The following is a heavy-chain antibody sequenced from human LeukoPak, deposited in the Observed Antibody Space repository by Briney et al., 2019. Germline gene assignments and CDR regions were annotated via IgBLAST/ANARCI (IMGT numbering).Heavy chain of an antibody. CDR2: IIPIFGTA. D-gene: IGHD6-13*01. Sequence: SVKVSCKASGGTFSSYAISWVRQAPGQELEWMGGIIPIFGTANYAQKFQGRVTITADESTSTAYMELSSLRSEDTAVYYCARAPGAAAGGYYFDYWGQGTLVTVSS. V-gene: IGHV1-69*13. J-gene: IGHJ4*02. CDR3: ARAPGAAAGGYYFDY. CDR1: GGTFSSYA.